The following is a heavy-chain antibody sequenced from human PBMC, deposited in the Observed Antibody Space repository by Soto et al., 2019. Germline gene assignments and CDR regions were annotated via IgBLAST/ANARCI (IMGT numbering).Heavy chain of an antibody. CDR3: AKTAAYYYDSSGYYYLNY. D-gene: IGHD3-22*01. V-gene: IGHV3-23*01. CDR2: ISGSGGST. Sequence: GSLRLSCAASGFTFSSYAMSWVRQAPGKGLEWVSAISGSGGSTYYADSVKGRFTISRDNSKNTLYLQMNSLRAEDTAVYYCAKTAAYYYDSSGYYYLNYWGQGTLVTVSS. CDR1: GFTFSSYA. J-gene: IGHJ4*02.